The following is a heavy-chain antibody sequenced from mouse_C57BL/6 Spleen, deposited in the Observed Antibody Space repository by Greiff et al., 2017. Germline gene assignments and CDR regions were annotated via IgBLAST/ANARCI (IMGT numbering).Heavy chain of an antibody. CDR1: GYTFTDYE. J-gene: IGHJ2*01. D-gene: IGHD1-1*01. CDR3: TNYGSSFYYFDY. V-gene: IGHV1-15*01. Sequence: QVQLKESGAELVRPGASVTLSCKASGYTFTDYEMHWVKQTPVHSLEWIGAIDPETGGTAYNQKFKGKAILTADKSSSTAYMELRSLTSEDSAVYYCTNYGSSFYYFDYWGQGTTLTVSS. CDR2: IDPETGGT.